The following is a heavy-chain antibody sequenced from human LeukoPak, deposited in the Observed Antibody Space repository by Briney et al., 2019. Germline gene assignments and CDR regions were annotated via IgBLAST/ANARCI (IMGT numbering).Heavy chain of an antibody. CDR1: GFTFSSYA. Sequence: HPGGSLRLSCAASGFTFSSYAMSWVRQAPGQGLEWVSVIYSGGSTYYADSVKGRFTISRDNSKNTLYLQMNSLRAEDTAVYYCARGNPTYFDYWGQGTLVTVSS. V-gene: IGHV3-66*01. CDR3: ARGNPTYFDY. D-gene: IGHD1-14*01. J-gene: IGHJ4*02. CDR2: IYSGGST.